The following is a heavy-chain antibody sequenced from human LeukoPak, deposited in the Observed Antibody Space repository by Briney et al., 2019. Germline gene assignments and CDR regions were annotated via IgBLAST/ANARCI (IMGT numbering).Heavy chain of an antibody. Sequence: GGSLRLSCAASGFTFSNAWMSWVRQAPGKGLEWVGRVKSKTDGGTTDYAAPVKGRFTISRDDSKNTLYLQMNSLKTEDTAVYYCVKDLDYTTYGYYFDYWGQGTLVTVSS. CDR1: GFTFSNAW. J-gene: IGHJ4*02. V-gene: IGHV3-15*01. CDR3: VKDLDYTTYGYYFDY. D-gene: IGHD4-11*01. CDR2: VKSKTDGGTT.